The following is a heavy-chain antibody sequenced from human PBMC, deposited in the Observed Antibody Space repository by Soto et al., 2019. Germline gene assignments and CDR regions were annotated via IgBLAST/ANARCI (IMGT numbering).Heavy chain of an antibody. D-gene: IGHD6-13*01. CDR2: ISSSNSYI. V-gene: IGHV3-21*01. CDR3: ARDKYAYSSNWYNWFDP. J-gene: IGHJ5*02. CDR1: GFTFSSYS. Sequence: GGSLRLSCAASGFTFSSYSMNWVRQAPGKGLEWVSFISSSNSYIYYADSVKGRFTISRDNTKNSLYLQMNSLRVEDTAVYYCARDKYAYSSNWYNWFDPWGQGTLVTVSS.